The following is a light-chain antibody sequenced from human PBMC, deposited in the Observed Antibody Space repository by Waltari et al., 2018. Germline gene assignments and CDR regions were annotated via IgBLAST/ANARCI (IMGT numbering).Light chain of an antibody. CDR2: ATS. J-gene: IGKJ1*01. CDR3: QQYYRTPLT. CDR1: QGIANS. V-gene: IGKV1-NL1*01. Sequence: DIQMTQSPSSLSASVGDRVTITCRASQGIANSLAWCQQTPGKAPKLLLYATSRLESGVPSRFSGSGSGSVYTLTISSLQPEDFATYYCQQYYRTPLTFGQGTKVEIK.